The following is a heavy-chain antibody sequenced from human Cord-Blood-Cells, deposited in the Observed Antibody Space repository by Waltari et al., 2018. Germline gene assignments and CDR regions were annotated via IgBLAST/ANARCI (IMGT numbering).Heavy chain of an antibody. D-gene: IGHD7-27*01. CDR3: AKKAGDFWYFDL. Sequence: EVQLLESGGGLVQPGGSLRLSCAASGFTFSSYAISWVRQAPGKGMEWVSGISGSGGSTYYADSVKGRFTISRDNSKNTLYLQMNSLRAEDTAVYYCAKKAGDFWYFDLWGRGTLVTVSS. V-gene: IGHV3-23*01. CDR1: GFTFSSYA. J-gene: IGHJ2*01. CDR2: ISGSGGST.